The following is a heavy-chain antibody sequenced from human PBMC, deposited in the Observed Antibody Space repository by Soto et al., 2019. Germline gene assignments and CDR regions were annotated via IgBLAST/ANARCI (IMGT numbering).Heavy chain of an antibody. V-gene: IGHV3-23*01. J-gene: IGHJ6*02. CDR1: GYSFSSDA. CDR3: AKDDYDSSGSLEYGMDV. Sequence: GGALIHSCAASGYSFSSDAMSSFRQARWRWLEWVSAISGSAGSTYYAGYVKGRFTIYRDNSKNTLYLQMNSLRAEDTAVYYCAKDDYDSSGSLEYGMDVWGQGTTVTVSS. D-gene: IGHD3-22*01. CDR2: ISGSAGST.